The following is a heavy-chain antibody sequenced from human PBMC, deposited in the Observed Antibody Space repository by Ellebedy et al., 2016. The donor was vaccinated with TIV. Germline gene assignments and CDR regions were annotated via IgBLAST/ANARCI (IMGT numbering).Heavy chain of an antibody. V-gene: IGHV4-4*07. CDR2: MYYSGST. CDR3: ARDPALPRGRFDT. CDR1: FDSTSGYY. Sequence: MPSETLSLTCTVSFDSTSGYYWIWIRQPAGKGLEWIGRMYYSGSTNHNPSLKSRVTMSVDTSKNQFSLNLSSVTAADTAVYYCARDPALPRGRFDTWGQGTLVTVSS. J-gene: IGHJ5*02.